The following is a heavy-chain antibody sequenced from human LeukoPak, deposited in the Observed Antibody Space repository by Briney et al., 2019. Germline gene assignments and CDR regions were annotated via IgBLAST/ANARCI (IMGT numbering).Heavy chain of an antibody. Sequence: SETLSLTCTVSGGSISSYNWSWIRQPPGKGLEWIGHIYYSGTTSYNPSLKSRVTISVDTSKNQFSLKLSSVTAGDTAVYYCARGPGSGTYWAFDYWGQGTLVTVSS. CDR1: GGSISSYN. CDR3: ARGPGSGTYWAFDY. CDR2: IYYSGTT. J-gene: IGHJ4*02. V-gene: IGHV4-59*01. D-gene: IGHD1-26*01.